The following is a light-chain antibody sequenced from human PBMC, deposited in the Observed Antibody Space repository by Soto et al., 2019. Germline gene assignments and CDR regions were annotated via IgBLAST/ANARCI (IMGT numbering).Light chain of an antibody. CDR1: SSDVGSYNL. J-gene: IGLJ1*01. CDR3: CSYAGSSTV. V-gene: IGLV2-23*01. Sequence: QSALTQPASVSGSPGQSITISCTGTSSDVGSYNLVSWYQQHPGKAPKPMIYEGSKRPSGVSNHFSGSKSGNTASLTISGLRAEDEADYYCCSYAGSSTVFGTGTKLTVL. CDR2: EGS.